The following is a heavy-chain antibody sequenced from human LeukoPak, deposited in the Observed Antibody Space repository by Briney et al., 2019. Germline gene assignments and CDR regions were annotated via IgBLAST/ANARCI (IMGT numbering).Heavy chain of an antibody. CDR3: ANERWLQLD. D-gene: IGHD5-24*01. V-gene: IGHV3-23*01. J-gene: IGHJ4*02. CDR2: ISGGGGST. CDR1: GFAFSSYA. Sequence: GGSLRPSCAASGFAFSSYAMSGGRRAPGKGLEWVSAISGGGGSTYYADSVKGRFTISRDNSKDTLYLQMNSLRAEDTAVYYCANERWLQLDWGQGTLVTVSS.